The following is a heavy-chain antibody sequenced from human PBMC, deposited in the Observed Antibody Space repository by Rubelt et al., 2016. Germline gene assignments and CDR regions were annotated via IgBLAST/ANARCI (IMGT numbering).Heavy chain of an antibody. D-gene: IGHD2-21*02. CDR1: GGTFSSFA. CDR2: IIPIVGIP. CDR3: ARALCGGDCYANYQYYFAMDV. Sequence: QVQLVQSGAEMKKPGSSVKVSCKVSGGTFSSFAINWVRQAPGQGLEWMGRIIPIVGIPNYSQKFQGRVTITAGKFTTTAYMELSSLRSEDTAIYYCARALCGGDCYANYQYYFAMDVWGQGTTVTVSS. V-gene: IGHV1-69*04. J-gene: IGHJ6*02.